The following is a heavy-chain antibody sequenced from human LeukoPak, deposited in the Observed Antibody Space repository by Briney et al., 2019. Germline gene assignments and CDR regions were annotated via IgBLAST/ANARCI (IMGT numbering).Heavy chain of an antibody. CDR3: AKDLGYSSSSGGLSRRVY. V-gene: IGHV3-23*01. D-gene: IGHD6-6*01. CDR1: GFTFSNYA. J-gene: IGHJ4*02. CDR2: ISGSGGST. Sequence: PGGSLRLSCAASGFTFSNYAMSWVRQAPGRGLEWVSAISGSGGSTYYADSVKGRFTISRDNSKNTLYLQMNSLRAEDTAVYYCAKDLGYSSSSGGLSRRVYWGQGTLVTVSS.